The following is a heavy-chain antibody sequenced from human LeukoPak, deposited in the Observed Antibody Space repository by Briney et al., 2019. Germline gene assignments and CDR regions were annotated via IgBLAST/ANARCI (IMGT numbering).Heavy chain of an antibody. CDR2: IYSGGST. Sequence: GGSLRLSCAASGVTVSSNYMSWVRQAPGKGLEWVSVIYSGGSTYYADSVKGRFTISRDNSKNTLYLQMNSLRAEDTAVYYCARLGNYYYYMDVWGKGTTVTISS. J-gene: IGHJ6*03. V-gene: IGHV3-66*01. D-gene: IGHD3-16*01. CDR1: GVTVSSNY. CDR3: ARLGNYYYYMDV.